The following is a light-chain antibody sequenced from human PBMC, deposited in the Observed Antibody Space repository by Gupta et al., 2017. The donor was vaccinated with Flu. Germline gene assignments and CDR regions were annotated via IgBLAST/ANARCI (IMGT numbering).Light chain of an antibody. Sequence: DFQMTESPSSLSASVGDRVIVTCRASQSISNTLGWYQQKPEKAPTSLIYGASSLQTGVPSRFSGSGSGTDFTLTISSLQPEDFGTYYCRQYWEYPNRFGQGTRLEIK. V-gene: IGKV1D-16*01. CDR3: RQYWEYPNR. CDR1: QSISNT. CDR2: GAS. J-gene: IGKJ5*01.